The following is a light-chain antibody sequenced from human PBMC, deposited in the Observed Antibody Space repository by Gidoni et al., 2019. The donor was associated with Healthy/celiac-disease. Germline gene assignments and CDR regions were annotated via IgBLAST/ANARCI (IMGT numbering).Light chain of an antibody. Sequence: QSALTQPASVSGSPGQSITIPCTGTSSDVGGYNYVSWYQHHPGKAPKLMIYDVSNRPSGVSNRFAGSKSGNTASLTISGLQAEDEADYYCSSYTSSVFWVFGGGTKLTVL. V-gene: IGLV2-14*03. J-gene: IGLJ3*02. CDR3: SSYTSSVFWV. CDR1: SSDVGGYNY. CDR2: DVS.